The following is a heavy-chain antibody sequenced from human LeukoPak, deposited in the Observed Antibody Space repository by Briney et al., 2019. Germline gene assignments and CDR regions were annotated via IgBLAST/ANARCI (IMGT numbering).Heavy chain of an antibody. D-gene: IGHD6-19*01. Sequence: PGGSLRLSCTASGFTFSNYGMSWVRQAPGEGLEWVSAITSSGRSTDYTDSVKGRFTISRDNSKNTLYLQMNSLRAEDTAVYYCAKRVAGSEGWFDSWGQGTLVTVSS. CDR1: GFTFSNYG. J-gene: IGHJ5*01. V-gene: IGHV3-23*01. CDR3: AKRVAGSEGWFDS. CDR2: ITSSGRST.